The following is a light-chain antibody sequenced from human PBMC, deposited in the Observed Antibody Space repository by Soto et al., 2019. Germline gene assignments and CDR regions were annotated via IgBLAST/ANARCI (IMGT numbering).Light chain of an antibody. J-gene: IGLJ1*01. CDR2: DVS. CDR1: SSDVGGYNY. V-gene: IGLV2-14*01. Sequence: HSALTQPASVSGSPGQSITISCTGTSSDVGGYNYVSWYQQHPGKAPKLMIYDVSNRPSGVSNRFSGSKSGNTASLTISGLQAEDEADYYCSSYTSSSTHGFGTGTKVTVL. CDR3: SSYTSSSTHG.